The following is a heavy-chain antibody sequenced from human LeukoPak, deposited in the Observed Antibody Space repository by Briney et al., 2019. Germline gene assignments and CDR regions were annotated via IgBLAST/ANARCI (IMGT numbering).Heavy chain of an antibody. Sequence: GGSLRLSCAVSGFTFSDHYMDWVRQAPGKGLEWVGRTKNKSNKYITEYAASVKGRFTISRDDSKNSLYLQMNSLKAEDTAVYYCARSGTYYPPDYWGQGTLVTVSS. CDR1: GFTFSDHY. CDR3: ARSGTYYPPDY. CDR2: TKNKSNKYIT. J-gene: IGHJ4*01. D-gene: IGHD1-26*01. V-gene: IGHV3-72*01.